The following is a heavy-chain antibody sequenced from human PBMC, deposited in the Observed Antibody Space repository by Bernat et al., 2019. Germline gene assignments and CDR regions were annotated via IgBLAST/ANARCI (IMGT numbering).Heavy chain of an antibody. Sequence: QVQLQESGPGLVKPSETLSLTCTVSGGSIGSYYWSWIRQPPGKGLEWIGYIYYSGSTNYNPSLKSRVTISVDTSKNQFSLKLSSVTAADTAVYYCASLPIGCSGGSCYSRAFDIWGQGTMVTVSS. J-gene: IGHJ3*02. CDR1: GGSIGSYY. CDR3: ASLPIGCSGGSCYSRAFDI. D-gene: IGHD2-15*01. CDR2: IYYSGST. V-gene: IGHV4-59*01.